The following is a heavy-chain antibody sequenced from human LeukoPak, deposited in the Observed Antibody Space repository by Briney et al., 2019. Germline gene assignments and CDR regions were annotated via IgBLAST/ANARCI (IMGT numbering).Heavy chain of an antibody. D-gene: IGHD4-17*01. CDR1: GFTFSSYS. J-gene: IGHJ4*02. V-gene: IGHV3-21*01. CDR2: ISSSSSYI. Sequence: TPGGSLRLSCAASGFTFSSYSMNWVRQAPGKGLEWVSSISSSSSYIYYADSVKGRFTISRDNSKNTLDLQMNSLRVEDTAVYYCAREGDDYGDGTSVFDYWGQGTLVTVSS. CDR3: AREGDDYGDGTSVFDY.